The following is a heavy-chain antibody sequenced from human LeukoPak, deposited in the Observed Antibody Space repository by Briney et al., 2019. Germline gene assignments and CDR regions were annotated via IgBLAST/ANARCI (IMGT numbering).Heavy chain of an antibody. D-gene: IGHD3-10*01. CDR2: ITGSGGDT. CDR1: GFSFTTYG. V-gene: IGHV3-23*01. Sequence: TGGSLRLSCAASGFSFTTYGMSWVRQAPGRGLEWVSGITGSGGDTYYADSVKGRFTISRDNSKNTLYLQMNSLRAEDTAVYYCARVTTSGSYKFDNWGQGTLVTVSS. CDR3: ARVTTSGSYKFDN. J-gene: IGHJ4*02.